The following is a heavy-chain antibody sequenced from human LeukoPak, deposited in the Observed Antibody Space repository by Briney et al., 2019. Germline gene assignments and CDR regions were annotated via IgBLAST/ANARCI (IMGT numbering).Heavy chain of an antibody. CDR1: GFTFSDYY. Sequence: GGSLRLSCAASGFTFSDYYMSWIRQAPGKGLEWVLYISSSGSTIYYADSVKGRFTISRDNAKNSLYLQMNSLRAEDTAVYYCARVFYASITGTTSHFDYWGQGTLVTVSS. CDR2: ISSSGSTI. D-gene: IGHD1-7*01. J-gene: IGHJ4*02. V-gene: IGHV3-11*01. CDR3: ARVFYASITGTTSHFDY.